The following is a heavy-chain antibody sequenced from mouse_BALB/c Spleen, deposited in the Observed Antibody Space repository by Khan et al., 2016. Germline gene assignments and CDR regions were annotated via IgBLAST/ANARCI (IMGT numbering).Heavy chain of an antibody. V-gene: IGHV2-9*02. D-gene: IGHD2-1*01. Sequence: QVQLKQSGPGLVAPSQSLSITCTVSGFSLTSYGVHWVRQPPGKGLEWLGVIWAGGSTNYNSALMSRLSISKDNSKSQVFLKMNSLQTDDTAMYYCARIYYGNLYYYAMDYWGRGTSVTVSS. J-gene: IGHJ4*01. CDR3: ARIYYGNLYYYAMDY. CDR2: IWAGGST. CDR1: GFSLTSYG.